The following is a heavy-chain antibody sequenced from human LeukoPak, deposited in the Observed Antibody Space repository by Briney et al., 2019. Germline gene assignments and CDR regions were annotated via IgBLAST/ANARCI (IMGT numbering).Heavy chain of an antibody. D-gene: IGHD3-16*02. CDR1: GYTFTSYG. Sequence: GASVKVSCKASGYTFTSYGISWVRQAPGQGLEWMGWISAYNGNTNYAQKLQGRGTMTTDTSTSTAYMELRSLRSDDTAVYYCATYYDYIWGSYRQPNTAFDYWGQGTLVTVSS. CDR3: ATYYDYIWGSYRQPNTAFDY. J-gene: IGHJ4*02. CDR2: ISAYNGNT. V-gene: IGHV1-18*01.